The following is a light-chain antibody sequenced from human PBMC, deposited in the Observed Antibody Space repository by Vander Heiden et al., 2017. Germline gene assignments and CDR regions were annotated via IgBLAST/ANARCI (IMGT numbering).Light chain of an antibody. CDR2: AAS. Sequence: DIQMTQSPSSLSASVGDRVTITCRASQSISSYLNWYQQKPGKAPKLLIYAASSLQSGVPSRFSVSGSWTDFTLTISSLQPEDFATYYCQQSYSTLMYTFGQGTKLEIK. V-gene: IGKV1-39*01. CDR1: QSISSY. CDR3: QQSYSTLMYT. J-gene: IGKJ2*01.